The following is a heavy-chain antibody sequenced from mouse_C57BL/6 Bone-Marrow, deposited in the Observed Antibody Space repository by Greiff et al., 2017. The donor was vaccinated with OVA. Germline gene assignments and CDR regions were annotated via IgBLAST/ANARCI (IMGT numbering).Heavy chain of an antibody. D-gene: IGHD2-3*01. CDR1: GYTFTSYW. CDR2: IDPSDSET. V-gene: IGHV1-52*01. Sequence: QVQLQQPGAELVRPGSSVKLSCKASGYTFTSYWMHWVTQRPIQGLEWIGNIDPSDSETHYNQKFKDKATVTVDKSSSTAYMQLSSLTSEDSAVYYCASSSALSLVYWGQGTSVTVSS. CDR3: ASSSALSLVY. J-gene: IGHJ4*01.